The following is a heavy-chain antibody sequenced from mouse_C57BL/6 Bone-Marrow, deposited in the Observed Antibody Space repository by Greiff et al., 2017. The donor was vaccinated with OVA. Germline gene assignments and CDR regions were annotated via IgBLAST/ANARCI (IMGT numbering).Heavy chain of an antibody. CDR1: GYTFTSYW. CDR3: AREGASNDDY. Sequence: QVQLQQPGAELVMPGASVKLSCKASGYTFTSYWMHWVKQRPGQGLEWIGEIDPSDSYTNYNQKFKGKSTLTVDKSSSTAYMQLSSLTSEDSAVYYCAREGASNDDYWGQGTTLTVSS. J-gene: IGHJ2*01. D-gene: IGHD2-12*01. V-gene: IGHV1-69*01. CDR2: IDPSDSYT.